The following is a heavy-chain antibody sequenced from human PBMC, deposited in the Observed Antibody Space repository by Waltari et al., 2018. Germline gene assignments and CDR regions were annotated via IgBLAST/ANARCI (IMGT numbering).Heavy chain of an antibody. J-gene: IGHJ4*02. Sequence: QVQLQESGPGLVKPSQTPSLTCTVSGGSISRGGYYWSWIRQHPGKGLEWIGYIYYSGSTYYNPSLKSRVTISVDTSKNQFSLKLSSVTAADTAVYYCAREGGAAAGTRVDYWGQGTLVTVSS. V-gene: IGHV4-31*03. CDR2: IYYSGST. D-gene: IGHD6-13*01. CDR3: AREGGAAAGTRVDY. CDR1: GGSISRGGYY.